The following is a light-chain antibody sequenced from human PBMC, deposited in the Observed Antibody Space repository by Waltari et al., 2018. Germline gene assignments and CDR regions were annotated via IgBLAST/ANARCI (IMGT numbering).Light chain of an antibody. Sequence: QSALTQPRSVSGSPGQSATISCTGTSSDVGGYNYFSWYQQHPGKAPTLVIYDVSKRPSGVPDRFSGSKSANTASLTISGLQAEDEADYYCCSYAGSYTLEVFGGGTKLTVL. CDR3: CSYAGSYTLEV. V-gene: IGLV2-11*01. CDR2: DVS. CDR1: SSDVGGYNY. J-gene: IGLJ3*02.